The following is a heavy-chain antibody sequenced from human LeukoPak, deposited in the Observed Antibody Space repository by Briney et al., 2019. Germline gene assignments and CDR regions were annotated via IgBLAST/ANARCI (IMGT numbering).Heavy chain of an antibody. J-gene: IGHJ4*02. D-gene: IGHD4-11*01. V-gene: IGHV1-58*01. CDR3: AAEGVLQPTYYFDY. CDR1: GFTSTSSA. Sequence: ASVKVSCKASGFTSTSSAVQWVRQARGQRLEWIGWIVVGSGNTNYAQKFQERVTITRDMSTSTAYMELSSLRSEDTAVYYCAAEGVLQPTYYFDYWGQGTLVTVSS. CDR2: IVVGSGNT.